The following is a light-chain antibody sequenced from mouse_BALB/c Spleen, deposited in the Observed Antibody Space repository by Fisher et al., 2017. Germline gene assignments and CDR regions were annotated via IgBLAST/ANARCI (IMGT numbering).Light chain of an antibody. CDR3: QQWSSNPPT. CDR1: SSVSY. CDR2: DTS. J-gene: IGKJ4*01. V-gene: IGKV4-55*01. Sequence: IVLTQTPAIMSASPGEKVTISCSASSSVSYMYWYQQKPGSSPRLLIYDTSNLASGVPARFSGSGSGNSYSLTISSMEAEDAATYYCQQWSSNPPTFGSGTKLEIK.